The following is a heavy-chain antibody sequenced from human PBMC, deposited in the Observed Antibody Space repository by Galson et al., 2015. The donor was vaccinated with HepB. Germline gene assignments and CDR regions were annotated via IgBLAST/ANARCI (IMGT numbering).Heavy chain of an antibody. CDR2: IKPDGSEK. CDR3: ARALTAAGNY. Sequence: SLRLSCAASRFTFSNYVMNWVRQAPGKGLEWVANIKPDGSEKYYVDSVKGRFTISRDDAKNSLYLQMNSLRAEDTAVYYCARALTAAGNYWGQGTLVTVSS. CDR1: RFTFSNYV. D-gene: IGHD6-13*01. J-gene: IGHJ4*02. V-gene: IGHV3-7*01.